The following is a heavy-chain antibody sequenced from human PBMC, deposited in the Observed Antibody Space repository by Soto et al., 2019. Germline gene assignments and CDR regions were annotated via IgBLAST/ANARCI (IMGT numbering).Heavy chain of an antibody. D-gene: IGHD3-3*01. CDR3: ARAVRITLFGVAPPHGDYYYGMDV. V-gene: IGHV1-69*13. Sequence: GASVKVSCKASGYTFTRYPMHWVRQAPGQGLEWMGGIIPIFGTANYAQKFQGRVTITADESTSTAYMELSSLRSEDTAVYYCARAVRITLFGVAPPHGDYYYGMDVWGQGATVTVS. J-gene: IGHJ6*02. CDR1: GYTFTRYP. CDR2: IIPIFGTA.